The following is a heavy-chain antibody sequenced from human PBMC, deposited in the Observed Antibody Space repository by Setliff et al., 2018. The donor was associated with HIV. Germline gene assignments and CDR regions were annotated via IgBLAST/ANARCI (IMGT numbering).Heavy chain of an antibody. V-gene: IGHV4-4*09. CDR3: ARHSGVASPNWFDP. J-gene: IGHJ5*02. CDR2: IYSSGST. D-gene: IGHD3-10*01. CDR1: GGSISGHY. Sequence: CTVSGGSISGHYWSWIRQPPGRGLEWIGYIYSSGSTNFNPPLQSRVTISVDASKNQFSLKLSSVTAADTAVYYCARHSGVASPNWFDPWGQGTLVTVPQ.